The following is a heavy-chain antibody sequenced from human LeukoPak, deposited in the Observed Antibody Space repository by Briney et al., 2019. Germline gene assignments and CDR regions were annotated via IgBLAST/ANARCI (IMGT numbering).Heavy chain of an antibody. V-gene: IGHV3-66*01. Sequence: GGSLRLSCAASGFTVSSNYMSWVRQAPGKGLEWVSDINGSGGTTYYADSVKGRFTISRDNSKNTLYLQMNSLRAEDTAVYYCARDFGGWLQPFDYWGQGTQVTVSS. CDR2: INGSGGTT. D-gene: IGHD5-24*01. J-gene: IGHJ4*02. CDR1: GFTVSSNY. CDR3: ARDFGGWLQPFDY.